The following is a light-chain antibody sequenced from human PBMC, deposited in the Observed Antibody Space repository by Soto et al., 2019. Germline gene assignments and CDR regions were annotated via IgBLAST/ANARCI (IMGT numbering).Light chain of an antibody. CDR1: SSNIGKNS. J-gene: IGLJ3*02. CDR3: AGWDESLSGV. CDR2: QND. Sequence: QSVLTQPPSVSAAPGQRVSISCSGGSSNIGKNSVSWYQQLPATAPKLLIYQNDQRPSGVPERFSGSKSGTSASLAINGLRPEDEADYYCAGWDESLSGVFGGGTKLTVL. V-gene: IGLV1-47*01.